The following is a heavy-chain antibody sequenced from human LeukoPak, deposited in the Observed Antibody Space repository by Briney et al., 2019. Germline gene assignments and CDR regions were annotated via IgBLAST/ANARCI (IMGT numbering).Heavy chain of an antibody. CDR1: GGSITTTDFD. D-gene: IGHD1-26*01. V-gene: IGHV4-39*01. CDR2: ISSSGKA. CDR3: ARFKGGTGFDY. J-gene: IGHJ4*02. Sequence: SQTLSLTCAASGGSITTTDFDWAWIRQPTGQGFEWIATISSSGKAYYYPALMSRVTISVDTSKNQSSLDVTSVTAADTGLFYCARFKGGTGFDYWGRGILVIVS.